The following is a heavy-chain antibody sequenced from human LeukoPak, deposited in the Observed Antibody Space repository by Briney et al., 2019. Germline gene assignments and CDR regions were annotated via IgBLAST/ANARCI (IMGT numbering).Heavy chain of an antibody. CDR1: GFTFSSYS. V-gene: IGHV3-21*01. CDR3: ARAPRGELGYFGY. Sequence: GGSLRLSCAASGFTFSSYSMNWVRQAPGKGLEWVSSISSGSSYIYYADSVKGRFTISRDNAKNSLYLQMNSLRAEDTAVYYCARAPRGELGYFGYWGQGTLVTVSS. CDR2: ISSGSSYI. D-gene: IGHD1-7*01. J-gene: IGHJ4*02.